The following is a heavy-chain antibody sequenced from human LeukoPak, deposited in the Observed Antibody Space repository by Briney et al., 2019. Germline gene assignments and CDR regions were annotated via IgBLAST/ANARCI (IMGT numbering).Heavy chain of an antibody. J-gene: IGHJ4*02. V-gene: IGHV4-59*01. Sequence: PSEALSLTCTVSGGSISSYYWSWIRQPPGKGLEWIGYIYYSGSTNYNPSLKSRVAISVDTSKNQFSLKLSSVTAADTAVYYCARDHYGDYPFAFDYWGQGTPVTVSS. CDR2: IYYSGST. D-gene: IGHD4-17*01. CDR1: GGSISSYY. CDR3: ARDHYGDYPFAFDY.